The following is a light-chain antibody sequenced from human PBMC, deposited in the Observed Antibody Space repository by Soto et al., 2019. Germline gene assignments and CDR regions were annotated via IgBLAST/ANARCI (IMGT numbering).Light chain of an antibody. CDR2: AAS. J-gene: IGKJ1*01. Sequence: EIVLTQSPGTLSLSPGERATLSCRTSQSVNSNYLAWYQQLPGQAPRLLIYAASSRATGIPDRFSGSGSGTDFTLNISRLEPEDFAVYYCQQYGGSPRTFGQGTKVEIK. CDR1: QSVNSNY. CDR3: QQYGGSPRT. V-gene: IGKV3-20*01.